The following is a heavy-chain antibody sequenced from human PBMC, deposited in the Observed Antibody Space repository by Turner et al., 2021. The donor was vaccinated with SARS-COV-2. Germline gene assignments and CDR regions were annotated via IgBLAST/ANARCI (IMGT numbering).Heavy chain of an antibody. D-gene: IGHD5-18*01. J-gene: IGHJ4*02. CDR1: GFTFSNSD. Sequence: EVQLVESGGGLVQPGGYLRLSCPASGFTFSNSDMNWVHQAPGKGLEWVSGVSWNGSRTHYADSVKGRFIISRDNSRNTLYLQTNSLRTRGYTYDAVADYWGQGTLVTVSS. CDR3: ADY. CDR2: VSWNGSRT. V-gene: IGHV3-35*01.